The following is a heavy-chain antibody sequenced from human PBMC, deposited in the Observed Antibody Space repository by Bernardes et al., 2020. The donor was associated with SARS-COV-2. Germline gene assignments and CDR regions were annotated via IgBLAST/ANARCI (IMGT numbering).Heavy chain of an antibody. V-gene: IGHV3-21*01. CDR1: GFTFSSYA. CDR2: ISSSSSYT. Sequence: GGSLRLSCAASGFTFSSYAMSWVRQAPGKGLEWVSAISSSSSYTNYADSVKGRFTISRDNAKNSLYLQMNSLRAEDTAVYYCARDLAAAGHYYFDYWGQGTLVTVSS. D-gene: IGHD6-13*01. J-gene: IGHJ4*02. CDR3: ARDLAAAGHYYFDY.